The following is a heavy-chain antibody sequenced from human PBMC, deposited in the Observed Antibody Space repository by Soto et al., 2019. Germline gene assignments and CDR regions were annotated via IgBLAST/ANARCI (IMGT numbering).Heavy chain of an antibody. Sequence: EVQLLESGGGLVQPGGYLRLSCAASGFAFSNYAMNWFRQAPGKGLEWVSGIAASGNTYYAGSGRGRFTASRDNYKNSLFLQIDSLRAGDTAVYYCAKAGTIVTYSLPLGGQVTLVTVSS. CDR2: IAASGNT. CDR1: GFAFSNYA. CDR3: AKAGTIVTYSLPL. J-gene: IGHJ4*02. D-gene: IGHD2-15*01. V-gene: IGHV3-23*01.